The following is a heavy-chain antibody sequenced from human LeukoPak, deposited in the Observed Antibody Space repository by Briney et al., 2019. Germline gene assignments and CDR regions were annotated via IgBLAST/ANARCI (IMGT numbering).Heavy chain of an antibody. CDR1: GGSISSYY. D-gene: IGHD6-19*01. V-gene: IGHV4-59*12. J-gene: IGHJ3*02. Sequence: SETLSLTCTVSGGSISSYYWSWIRQPPGKGLEWIGYIHYSGSTNYNPSLKSRVTISVDTSKNQFFLKLSSVTAADTAVYYCAREGWQWLVHAFDIWGQGTMVTVSS. CDR3: AREGWQWLVHAFDI. CDR2: IHYSGST.